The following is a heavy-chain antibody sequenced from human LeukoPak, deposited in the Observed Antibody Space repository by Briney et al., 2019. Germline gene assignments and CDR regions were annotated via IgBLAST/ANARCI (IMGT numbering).Heavy chain of an antibody. J-gene: IGHJ4*02. CDR3: AKDRGRQGIRGIIISYYFDY. CDR1: GFTFSDYY. V-gene: IGHV3-11*04. Sequence: GGSLRLSCAASGFTFSDYYMSWIRQAPGKGLEWVSYISSSGSTIYYADSVKGRFTISRDNSKNTLYLQMSSLRAEDTAVYYCAKDRGRQGIRGIIISYYFDYWGQGTLVTVSS. CDR2: ISSSGSTI. D-gene: IGHD3-10*01.